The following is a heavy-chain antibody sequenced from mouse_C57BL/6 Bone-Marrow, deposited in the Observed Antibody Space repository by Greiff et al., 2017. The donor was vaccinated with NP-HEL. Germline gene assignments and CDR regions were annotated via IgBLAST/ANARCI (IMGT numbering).Heavy chain of an antibody. Sequence: QVQLQQPGAELVMPGASVKLSCKASGYTFTSYWMHWVKQRPGQGLEWIGEIDPSDSYTNYNQKFKGKSTLTVDKSSSTAYMQLSSLTSEDSAVYYCARERLRQGYWYFDVWGTGTTVTVSS. CDR1: GYTFTSYW. CDR3: ARERLRQGYWYFDV. V-gene: IGHV1-69*01. D-gene: IGHD2-4*01. J-gene: IGHJ1*03. CDR2: IDPSDSYT.